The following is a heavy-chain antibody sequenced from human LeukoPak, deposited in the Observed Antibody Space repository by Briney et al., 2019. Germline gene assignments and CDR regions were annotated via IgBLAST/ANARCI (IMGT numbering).Heavy chain of an antibody. CDR1: GGSISSSSYY. D-gene: IGHD3-22*01. CDR3: ARHFAYDSSGYYPDFDY. J-gene: IGHJ4*02. CDR2: IYYSGST. V-gene: IGHV4-39*01. Sequence: SKTLSLTCTVSGGSISSSSYYWGWIRQPPGKGLEWIGSIYYSGSTYYNPSLKSRVTISVDTSKNQFSLKLSSVTAADTAVYYCARHFAYDSSGYYPDFDYWGQGTLVTVSS.